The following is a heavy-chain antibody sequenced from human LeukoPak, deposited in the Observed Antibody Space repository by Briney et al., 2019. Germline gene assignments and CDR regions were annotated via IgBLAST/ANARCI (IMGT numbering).Heavy chain of an antibody. CDR2: ISAYNGNT. CDR1: GYTFTSYG. V-gene: IGHV1-18*01. D-gene: IGHD2-8*01. J-gene: IGHJ4*02. CDR3: ARRYCANGVCYRAHFDY. Sequence: GASVKVSCKASGYTFTSYGISWVRQAPGQGLEWMGWISAYNGNTNYAQKLQGRVTMTTDTSTSTAYMELRSLRSDDTAVYYCARRYCANGVCYRAHFDYWGQGTLVTVSS.